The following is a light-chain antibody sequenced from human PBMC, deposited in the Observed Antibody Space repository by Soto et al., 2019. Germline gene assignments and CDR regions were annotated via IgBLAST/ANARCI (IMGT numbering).Light chain of an antibody. CDR3: QQYNNWPWT. CDR2: GAS. J-gene: IGKJ1*01. V-gene: IGKV3-15*01. CDR1: QSASIN. Sequence: EIVMTQSPATLSVSPGERATLSCRASQSASINLAWYQQKPGQAPRLLIYGASTRATSIPARFSGSGSGTAFTLTISSLQSEDFAVYYCQQYNNWPWTFGQGTKVEIK.